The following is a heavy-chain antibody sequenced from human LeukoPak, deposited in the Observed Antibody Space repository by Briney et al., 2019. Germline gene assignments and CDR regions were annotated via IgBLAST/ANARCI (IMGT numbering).Heavy chain of an antibody. Sequence: PSETLSLTCTVSGGSVSSGSYYWSWIRQPPGKGLEWIGYIYYSGSTNYNPSLKRRVTISVDTSKNQFSLKLSSVTAADTAVYYCARALMPRTYFDYWGQGTLVTVSS. D-gene: IGHD2-2*01. J-gene: IGHJ4*02. V-gene: IGHV4-61*01. CDR2: IYYSGST. CDR3: ARALMPRTYFDY. CDR1: GGSVSSGSYY.